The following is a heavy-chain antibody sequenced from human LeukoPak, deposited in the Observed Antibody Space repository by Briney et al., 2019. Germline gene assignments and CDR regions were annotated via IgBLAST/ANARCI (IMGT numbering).Heavy chain of an antibody. CDR2: IGTAGDT. V-gene: IGHV3-13*01. D-gene: IGHD4-23*01. CDR1: GFTFSSYD. CDR3: ARATLDYGGNSGARY. J-gene: IGHJ4*02. Sequence: GGSLRLSCAASGFTFSSYDMHWVRQATGKGLEWVSAIGTAGDTYYPGSVKGRFTISRENAKNSLYLQMNSLRAGDTAVYYCARATLDYGGNSGARYWGQGTLVTVSS.